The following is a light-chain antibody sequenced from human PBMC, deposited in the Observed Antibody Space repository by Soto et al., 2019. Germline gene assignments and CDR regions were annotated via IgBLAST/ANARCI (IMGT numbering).Light chain of an antibody. CDR1: SSDVGAYDY. CDR3: SPYGSGNSSV. Sequence: QSVLTQPASVSGSPGQSITISCTGTSSDVGAYDYVSWYQQHPGKAPKLMISEVSNRPSGVSNRFSGSKSGNTASLTISGLQAEDEADYYCSPYGSGNSSVFGTGTKVTVL. V-gene: IGLV2-14*01. J-gene: IGLJ1*01. CDR2: EVS.